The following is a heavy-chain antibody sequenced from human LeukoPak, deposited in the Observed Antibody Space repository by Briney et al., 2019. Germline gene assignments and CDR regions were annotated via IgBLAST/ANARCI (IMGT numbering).Heavy chain of an antibody. CDR1: GYTFTSYY. D-gene: IGHD6-13*01. Sequence: GASVKVSCKASGYTFTSYYMHWVRQAPGQGLEWMGIINPSGGSTSYAQKLQGRVTMTRDMSTSTVYMELSSLRSEDTAVYYCAREIIEQQLVLGYYYYYMDVWGKGTTVTVSS. CDR3: AREIIEQQLVLGYYYYYMDV. CDR2: INPSGGST. J-gene: IGHJ6*03. V-gene: IGHV1-46*04.